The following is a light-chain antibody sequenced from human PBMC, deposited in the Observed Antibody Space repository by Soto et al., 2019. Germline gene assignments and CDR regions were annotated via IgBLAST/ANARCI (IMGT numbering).Light chain of an antibody. CDR1: QDIRKN. CDR2: GVS. V-gene: IGKV1-33*01. Sequence: DIQMTQSPSSLSASVGDRVTITCQASQDIRKNLNWYQQKPGKAPKLLIYGVSNLETGVPSRFSGSGSGTYFTLTITSLQPEDISTYYCQLFNDLITFGGGTKVEI. J-gene: IGKJ4*01. CDR3: QLFNDLIT.